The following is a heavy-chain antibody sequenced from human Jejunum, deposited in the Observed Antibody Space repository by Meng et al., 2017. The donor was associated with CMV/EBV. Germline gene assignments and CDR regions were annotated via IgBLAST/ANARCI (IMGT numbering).Heavy chain of an antibody. V-gene: IGHV3-73*01. CDR2: IRSKADNYAT. J-gene: IGHJ4*02. Sequence: STWYWGRQASGKGVEWVGSIRSKADNYATAYAASMKGRFTISRDDSENTAYLQMNSLKTEDTAVYYCTRHRVSCSSTSCSTNFDYWGQGTLVTVSS. CDR1: ST. D-gene: IGHD2-2*01. CDR3: TRHRVSCSSTSCSTNFDY.